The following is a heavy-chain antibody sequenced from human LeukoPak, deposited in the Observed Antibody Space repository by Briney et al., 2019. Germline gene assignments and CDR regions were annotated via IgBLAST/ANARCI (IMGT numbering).Heavy chain of an antibody. CDR2: INPNSGGT. V-gene: IGHV1-2*02. J-gene: IGHJ6*03. CDR1: GYTFTGYY. Sequence: GASVKVSCKASGYTFTGYYMHWVRQAPGQGLEWMGWINPNSGGTNYAQKFQGRVTMTRDTSISTAYMELSRLRSDDTAVYYCAKGITIFGVESYMDVWGKGTTVTVSS. CDR3: AKGITIFGVESYMDV. D-gene: IGHD3-3*01.